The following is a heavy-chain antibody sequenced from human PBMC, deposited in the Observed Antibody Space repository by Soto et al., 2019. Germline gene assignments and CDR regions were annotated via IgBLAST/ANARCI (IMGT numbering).Heavy chain of an antibody. CDR2: IYYSGTT. CDR3: AREWQNAFDY. D-gene: IGHD5-12*01. V-gene: IGHV4-59*01. J-gene: IGHJ4*02. Sequence: PSETLSLTCTVSTDSITSYYWSWIRQPPGKGLEWIGYIYYSGTTTYNPSLKSRVTISLDTSRNQLSLKLNSVTAADTAVYYCAREWQNAFDYWGQGTLVTVSS. CDR1: TDSITSYY.